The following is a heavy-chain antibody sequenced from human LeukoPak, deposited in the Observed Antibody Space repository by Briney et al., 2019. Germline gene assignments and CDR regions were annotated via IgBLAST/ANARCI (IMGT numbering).Heavy chain of an antibody. CDR2: MNPKRGNT. CDR3: ARDRYYYGSGSSDY. D-gene: IGHD3-10*01. CDR1: GYTFTRYV. Sequence: GASVKVSCKASGYTFTRYVINWVRQATGQGLEWMGWMNPKRGNTGYAPQLQGRVTLTRNTSISTAYMELSSLRSEDTAVYYCARDRYYYGSGSSDYWGQGTLVTVSS. V-gene: IGHV1-8*01. J-gene: IGHJ4*02.